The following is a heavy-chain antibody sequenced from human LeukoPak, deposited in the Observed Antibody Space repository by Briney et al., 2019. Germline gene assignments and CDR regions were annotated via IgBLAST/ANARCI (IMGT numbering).Heavy chain of an antibody. CDR3: ARVVRDYYDSSGYGFDY. CDR1: GFTFSSYA. Sequence: GGSLRLSCAASGFTFSSYAMHWVRQAPGKGLEYVSAISSNGGSTYYANSVKGRFTISRDNSKNTLYLQMGSLRAEDMAVYHCARVVRDYYDSSGYGFDYWGQGTLVTVSS. CDR2: ISSNGGST. D-gene: IGHD3-22*01. J-gene: IGHJ4*02. V-gene: IGHV3-64*01.